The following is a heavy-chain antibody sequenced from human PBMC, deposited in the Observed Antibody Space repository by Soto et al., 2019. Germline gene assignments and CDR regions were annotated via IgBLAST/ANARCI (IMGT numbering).Heavy chain of an antibody. Sequence: GGGLVQPGGSLRLSCAASGFTVTSNYMSWVRQAPGKGLEWVSIIYSGGTTYYADSVKGRFTITRDNSKNTLYLQMNSLRAEDTALYYCAGGGTYELFDYWGQGTLVTVSS. CDR2: IYSGGTT. CDR1: GFTVTSNY. J-gene: IGHJ4*02. D-gene: IGHD1-26*01. CDR3: AGGGTYELFDY. V-gene: IGHV3-53*01.